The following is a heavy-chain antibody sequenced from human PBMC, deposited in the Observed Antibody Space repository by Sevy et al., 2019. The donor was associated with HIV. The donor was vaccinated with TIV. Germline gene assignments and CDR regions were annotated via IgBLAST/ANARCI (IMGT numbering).Heavy chain of an antibody. CDR1: GGSMINYH. J-gene: IGHJ4*02. CDR3: ARHGMSATADY. V-gene: IGHV4-59*08. D-gene: IGHD6-13*01. CDR2: IFDSMTS. Sequence: SETLSLTCTVSGGSMINYHWSWIRQPPGKGLEWIGFIFDSMTSKYNSSFMSRVSISGDPSKNQFSRGLNSVTAADTAVYYCARHGMSATADYWGQGILVTVSS.